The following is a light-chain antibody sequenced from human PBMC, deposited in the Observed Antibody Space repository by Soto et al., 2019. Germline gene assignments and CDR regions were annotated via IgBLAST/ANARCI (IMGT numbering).Light chain of an antibody. CDR1: QSVSSY. CDR2: DSS. CDR3: QQRSVWPLT. V-gene: IGKV3-11*01. Sequence: VLTQFPATLSLSPGDGATLSCRASQSVSSYLAWYQQKRGQAPRLLIYDSSHRATGVPARFSGSGSGTDFSLIISSLEPEDFAVYYCQQRSVWPLTFGGGTKVDIK. J-gene: IGKJ4*01.